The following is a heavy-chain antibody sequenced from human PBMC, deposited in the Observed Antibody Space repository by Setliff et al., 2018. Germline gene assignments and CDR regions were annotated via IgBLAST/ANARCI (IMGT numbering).Heavy chain of an antibody. J-gene: IGHJ4*02. CDR3: AKQGDLAFDY. CDR1: GYPFVGYY. V-gene: IGHV1-2*02. CDR2: INPKSGGT. Sequence: ASVKVSCKASGYPFVGYYMYWMRQTPGQGFEWMGWINPKSGGTKYAVKFQGRVTMTRDTPINTIYMELSSLTSDDTAIYYCAKQGDLAFDYWGQGTQVTVS. D-gene: IGHD3-16*01.